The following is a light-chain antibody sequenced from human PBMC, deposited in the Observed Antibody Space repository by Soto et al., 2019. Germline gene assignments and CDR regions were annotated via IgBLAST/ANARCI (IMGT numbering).Light chain of an antibody. CDR1: QSMKLRY. V-gene: IGKV3-20*01. CDR3: HQYDNTPQS. CDR2: SST. J-gene: IGKJ2*01. Sequence: EIVLMQSPGTVSWSPGERATLFCSASQSMKLRYLAMYPQKPGQAPRVLIYSSTNRATGIPDRFSGSGSGTDFSLTISRLEPEDCAVYYCHQYDNTPQSFGEGTKVEIK.